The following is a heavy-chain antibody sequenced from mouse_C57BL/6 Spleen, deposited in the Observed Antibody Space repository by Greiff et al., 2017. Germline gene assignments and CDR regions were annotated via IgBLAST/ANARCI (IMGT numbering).Heavy chain of an antibody. J-gene: IGHJ4*01. Sequence: QVHVQQSGPGLVAPSQSLSITCTVSGFSLTSYGVSWVRQPPGQGLEWMGAIWGGGSTHYHLALISRLNISKDNSESQVVVKLSRLQTDDTATYYCAKNWDDGYYYAMDYWGQGTSVTVSS. CDR1: GFSLTSYG. V-gene: IGHV2-3*01. D-gene: IGHD2-3*01. CDR3: AKNWDDGYYYAMDY. CDR2: IWGGGST.